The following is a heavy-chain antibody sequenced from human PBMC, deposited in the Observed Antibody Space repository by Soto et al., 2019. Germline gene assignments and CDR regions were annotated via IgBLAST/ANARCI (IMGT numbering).Heavy chain of an antibody. Sequence: GGSLRLSCAASGFTFSSYAMSWVRQAPGKGLEWVSAISGSAGSTYYEDSVKGRFTISRNKSKNTLYLQMNRLRAEDTAVYYCAKDLEVGAAAGYYDYWGQGTLVTVSS. D-gene: IGHD6-13*01. CDR3: AKDLEVGAAAGYYDY. CDR2: ISGSAGST. J-gene: IGHJ4*02. V-gene: IGHV3-23*01. CDR1: GFTFSSYA.